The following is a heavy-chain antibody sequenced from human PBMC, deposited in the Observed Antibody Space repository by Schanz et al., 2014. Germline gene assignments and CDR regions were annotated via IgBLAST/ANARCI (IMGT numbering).Heavy chain of an antibody. CDR3: AKGRFGELSAFDI. Sequence: EVQLVESGGDLVQPGGSLRLSCSASGFTFSTFAMHWVRQAPGKGLVWVARINSVGSNTDYADSVTGRFTISRDNAKNTLYLQMNSLRAEDTAVYYCAKGRFGELSAFDIWGQGTMVTVAS. V-gene: IGHV3-74*02. CDR2: INSVGSNT. CDR1: GFTFSTFA. J-gene: IGHJ3*02. D-gene: IGHD3-10*01.